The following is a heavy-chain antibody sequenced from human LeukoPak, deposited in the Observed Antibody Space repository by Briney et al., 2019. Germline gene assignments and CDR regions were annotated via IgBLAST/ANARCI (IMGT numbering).Heavy chain of an antibody. V-gene: IGHV2-5*01. CDR1: GFSLTTDGAG. CDR2: YYWHVEK. CDR3: AHLLEVTGPVNDGFDI. J-gene: IGHJ3*02. D-gene: IGHD6-19*01. Sequence: SGPTLVKPTQTLTLTFIISGFSLTTDGAGVGWFRQPPVKSLEWLTLYYWHVEKRYTPSMKSRLSITYDTTSNQVALEMTNIDPVDTATYHCAHLLEVTGPVNDGFDIWGQGTVVTVSS.